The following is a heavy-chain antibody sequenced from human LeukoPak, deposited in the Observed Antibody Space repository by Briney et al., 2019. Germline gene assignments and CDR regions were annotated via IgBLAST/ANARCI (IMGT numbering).Heavy chain of an antibody. D-gene: IGHD3-10*01. J-gene: IGHJ4*02. Sequence: PGGSLMLSCAAYGFTFRNYAISWVRQAAGRVLEWVSGTSGGVGSTYYLDSMKGRFTIARDNAKNSLYLQMNSLRVEDTAINYCAKVAHYYYGSESYYFFEHWGQGTPVTASS. CDR1: GFTFRNYA. V-gene: IGHV3-23*01. CDR2: TSGGVGST. CDR3: AKVAHYYYGSESYYFFEH.